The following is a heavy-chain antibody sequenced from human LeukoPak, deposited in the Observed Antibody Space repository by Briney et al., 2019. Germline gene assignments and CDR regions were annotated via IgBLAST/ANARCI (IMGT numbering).Heavy chain of an antibody. CDR1: GGSISSSSYY. Sequence: SEALSLTCTVSGGSISSSSYYWGWIRQPPGKGLEWNGSIYYSGSTYYNPSLKSRVTISVDTSKNQFSLKLSSVTAADTAVHYCARVVGQRGVPPIWFGELLHQYNWFDPWGQGTLVTVSS. J-gene: IGHJ5*02. CDR3: ARVVGQRGVPPIWFGELLHQYNWFDP. V-gene: IGHV4-39*01. D-gene: IGHD3-10*01. CDR2: IYYSGST.